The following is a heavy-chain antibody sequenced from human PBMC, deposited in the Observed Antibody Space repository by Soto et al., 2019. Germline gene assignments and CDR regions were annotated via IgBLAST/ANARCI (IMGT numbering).Heavy chain of an antibody. CDR3: ARERNRYSGSLDY. CDR2: IYTSGST. Sequence: SETRSLTWAVSGGSISRYYWSWIRQPAGKGLEWIGRIYTSGSTNYNPSLKSRVTMSVDTSKNQFSLKLSSVTAADTAVYYCARERNRYSGSLDYWGQGTLVTVSS. D-gene: IGHD1-26*01. V-gene: IGHV4-4*07. J-gene: IGHJ4*02. CDR1: GGSISRYY.